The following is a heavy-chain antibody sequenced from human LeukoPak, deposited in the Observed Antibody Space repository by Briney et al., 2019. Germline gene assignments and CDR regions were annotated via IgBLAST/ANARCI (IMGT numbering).Heavy chain of an antibody. Sequence: GASVKVSCKASGGTFSSYAISWVRQAPGKGLEWMGGFDPEDGETIYAQKFQGRVTMTEDTSTDTAYMELSSLRAEDTAVYYCASGPMDYYLTYYFDYWGQGTLVTVSS. V-gene: IGHV1-24*01. D-gene: IGHD3-22*01. CDR2: FDPEDGET. CDR1: GGTFSSYA. CDR3: ASGPMDYYLTYYFDY. J-gene: IGHJ4*02.